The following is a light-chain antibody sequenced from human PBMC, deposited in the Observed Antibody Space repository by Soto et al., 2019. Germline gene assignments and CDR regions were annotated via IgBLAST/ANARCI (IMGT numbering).Light chain of an antibody. CDR3: QQRIKWQLT. Sequence: EIVLTQSPPTLSLSPGERATLSCRASQSVSSYLAWYQQKPGQAPSLLIYDASNRATGIPARFSGSGSGTDFTLTISSLEPEDFAVYYCQQRIKWQLTFGRGIKV. CDR2: DAS. CDR1: QSVSSY. J-gene: IGKJ4*01. V-gene: IGKV3-11*01.